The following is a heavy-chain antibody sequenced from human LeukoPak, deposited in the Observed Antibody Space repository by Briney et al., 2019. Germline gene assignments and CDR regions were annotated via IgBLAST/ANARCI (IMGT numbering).Heavy chain of an antibody. J-gene: IGHJ4*02. V-gene: IGHV3-21*01. CDR2: INSSSSYI. Sequence: GGSLRLCCAASGFTFSSYSMNWVRQAPGEGLKWGSSINSSSSYIYYADSVKGRFTISRDNAKNSLYLQMNSLRAEDTAVYYCARDLGPQYYYDSSGYYPLGYWGQGTLVTVSS. D-gene: IGHD3-22*01. CDR3: ARDLGPQYYYDSSGYYPLGY. CDR1: GFTFSSYS.